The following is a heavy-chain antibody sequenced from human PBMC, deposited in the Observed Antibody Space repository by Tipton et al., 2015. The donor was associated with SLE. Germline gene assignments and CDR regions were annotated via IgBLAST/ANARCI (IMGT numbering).Heavy chain of an antibody. CDR3: ARVAPTEVFDY. CDR1: DGSISSYY. Sequence: TLSLTCTVSDGSISSYYWSWIRQPPGKGLEWIAEIIHSGVTNYNPSLRSRVTISVDMSKNQVSLKLSSVTAADTAVYYCARVAPTEVFDYWGQGTLVTVSS. V-gene: IGHV4-34*12. J-gene: IGHJ4*02. D-gene: IGHD1-1*01. CDR2: IIHSGVT.